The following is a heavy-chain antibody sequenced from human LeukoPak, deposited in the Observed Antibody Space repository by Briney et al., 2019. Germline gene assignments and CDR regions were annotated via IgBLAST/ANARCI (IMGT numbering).Heavy chain of an antibody. CDR2: IRYDGSNK. D-gene: IGHD4-11*01. CDR3: AKDGGNYGFMDV. J-gene: IGHJ6*03. Sequence: TGRSLRLSCAASGFTLSSYAMHWVRQAPGKGLEWVAFIRYDGSNKYYADSVKGRFTISRDNSKNTLYLQMNSLRAEDTAVYYCAKDGGNYGFMDVWGKGTTVTVSS. CDR1: GFTLSSYA. V-gene: IGHV3-30*02.